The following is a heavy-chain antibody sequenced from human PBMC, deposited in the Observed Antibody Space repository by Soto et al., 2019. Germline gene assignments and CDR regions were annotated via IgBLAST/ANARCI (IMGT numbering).Heavy chain of an antibody. CDR2: TYYRSKYYT. CDR1: GDTVSSSSAA. V-gene: IGHV6-1*01. J-gene: IGHJ6*02. Sequence: SPTHSRTCAISGDTVSSSSAAWHWIRQSPSRGLEWLGRTYYRSKYYTDYAVSVKSRITINADTSRNQFSLQLNSVTPEDTAVYYCARVFHDFWSGFPYGMDVWGQGPTVTVSS. D-gene: IGHD3-3*01. CDR3: ARVFHDFWSGFPYGMDV.